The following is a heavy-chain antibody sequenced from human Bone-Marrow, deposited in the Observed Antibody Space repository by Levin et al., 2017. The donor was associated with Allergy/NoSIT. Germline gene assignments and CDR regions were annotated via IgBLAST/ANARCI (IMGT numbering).Heavy chain of an antibody. CDR1: GYTFTGYY. CDR3: ARGPATGGYDY. Sequence: WASVKVSCKASGYTFTGYYIHWLRQAPGQGLEWMGWIDPNSGGPNYAQNFQGRVTMTRDTSISTAYMDLSRLRSDDMAVYYCARGPATGGYDYWGQGTLVTVSS. J-gene: IGHJ4*02. D-gene: IGHD7-27*01. V-gene: IGHV1-2*02. CDR2: IDPNSGGP.